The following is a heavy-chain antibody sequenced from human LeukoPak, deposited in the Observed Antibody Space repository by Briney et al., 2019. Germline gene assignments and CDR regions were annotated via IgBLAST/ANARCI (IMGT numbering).Heavy chain of an antibody. Sequence: ASVKVSCKASGYTFTSYDINWVRQATGQGLEWRGWMNPNSGNTGYAQKFQGRVTITRNTSISTAYMELSSLRSEDTAVYYCARLTGTEGAFDIWGQGTMVTVSS. CDR2: MNPNSGNT. D-gene: IGHD1/OR15-1a*01. V-gene: IGHV1-8*03. CDR3: ARLTGTEGAFDI. J-gene: IGHJ3*02. CDR1: GYTFTSYD.